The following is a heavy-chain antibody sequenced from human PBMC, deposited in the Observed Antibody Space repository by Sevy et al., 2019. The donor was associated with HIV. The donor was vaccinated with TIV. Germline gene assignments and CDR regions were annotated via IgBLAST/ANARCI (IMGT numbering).Heavy chain of an antibody. J-gene: IGHJ4*02. CDR3: ARDRAYSALDY. D-gene: IGHD5-18*01. Sequence: GGCLRLSCVASGFTFSDSWMTWVRQAPGKGLERIAFINEDGSRLGYVDSVRGRFTISRENTKNSLYLQMNSLRAEVTAVYFCARDRAYSALDYWGQGTLVTVSS. CDR1: GFTFSDSW. CDR2: INEDGSRL. V-gene: IGHV3-7*01.